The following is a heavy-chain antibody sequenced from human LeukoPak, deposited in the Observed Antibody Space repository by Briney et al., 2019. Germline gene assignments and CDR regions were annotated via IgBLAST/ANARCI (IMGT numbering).Heavy chain of an antibody. CDR1: GFTFGDYA. J-gene: IGHJ5*02. V-gene: IGHV3-49*04. D-gene: IGHD3-3*01. CDR2: IRSKAYGGTT. Sequence: PGGSLRLSCTASGFTFGDYAMSWVRQAPGKGLEWVGLIRSKAYGGTTEYAASVKGRFTISRDDSKSIAYLQMNSLKTEDTAVYYCTRDASNYDFWSGYLNWFDPWGQGTLVTVSS. CDR3: TRDASNYDFWSGYLNWFDP.